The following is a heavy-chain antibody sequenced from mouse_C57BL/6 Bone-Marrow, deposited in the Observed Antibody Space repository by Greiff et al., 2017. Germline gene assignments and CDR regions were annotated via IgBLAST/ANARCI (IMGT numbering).Heavy chain of an antibody. D-gene: IGHD1-1*01. CDR2: INPNNGGT. V-gene: IGHV1-26*01. Sequence: EVQLQQSGPELVKPGASVKISCKASGYTFTDYYMNWVKQSHGKSLEWIGDINPNNGGTSYNQKFKGKATLTVDKSSSTAYMELRSLTSEDSAVYYCARRGYGGSSPDWYFDVWGTGTTVTVSS. J-gene: IGHJ1*03. CDR1: GYTFTDYY. CDR3: ARRGYGGSSPDWYFDV.